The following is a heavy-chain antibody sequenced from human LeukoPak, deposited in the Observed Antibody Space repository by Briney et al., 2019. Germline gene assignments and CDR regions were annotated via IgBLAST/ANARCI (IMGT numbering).Heavy chain of an antibody. J-gene: IGHJ4*02. V-gene: IGHV3-33*01. Sequence: GGSLRLSYAASGFTFNSYGMHWVRQAPGKGLEGVAVIWYDGRNKYYADSVKGRFTISRDNSKNTLYLQMNSLRAEDTAVYYCTTVGGSYYEGQYYFDCWGQGTLATVSS. CDR3: TTVGGSYYEGQYYFDC. CDR1: GFTFNSYG. D-gene: IGHD1-26*01. CDR2: IWYDGRNK.